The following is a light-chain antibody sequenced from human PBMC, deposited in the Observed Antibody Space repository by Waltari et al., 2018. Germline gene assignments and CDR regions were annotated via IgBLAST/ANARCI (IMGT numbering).Light chain of an antibody. Sequence: DIQMTQSPSTLSASVGERVTITCRASQSINIWLAWYQQKPGKAPKLLIDKASNLVSGVPSRFSGSGSGTEFTLTINSLQPDDFATYYCQQYYTFSVTFGQGTRLEIK. CDR2: KAS. J-gene: IGKJ5*01. V-gene: IGKV1-5*03. CDR3: QQYYTFSVT. CDR1: QSINIW.